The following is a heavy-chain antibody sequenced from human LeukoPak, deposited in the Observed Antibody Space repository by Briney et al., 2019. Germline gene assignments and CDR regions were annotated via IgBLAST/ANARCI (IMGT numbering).Heavy chain of an antibody. D-gene: IGHD3-10*01. CDR1: GYTLTELS. Sequence: GASVKVSCKVSGYTLTELSMHWVRQAPGKGLEWMGGFDPEDGETIYAQKFQGRVTMTEDTSTDTAYMEQSSLRSEDTAVYYCATPYGSGSKDLDYWGQGTLVTVSS. J-gene: IGHJ4*02. V-gene: IGHV1-24*01. CDR2: FDPEDGET. CDR3: ATPYGSGSKDLDY.